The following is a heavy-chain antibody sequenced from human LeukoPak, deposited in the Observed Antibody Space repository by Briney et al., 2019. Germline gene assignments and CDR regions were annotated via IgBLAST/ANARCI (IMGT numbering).Heavy chain of an antibody. D-gene: IGHD6-13*01. Sequence: GGSLRLSCAVSGFSVSGYWMTWVRQAPGKGLEWVANIKQDGSEKNYVDSVKGRFTISRDNAENSLFLQMNSLRVEDTAVYYCAREWQGGIAAAGTRIEGDYWGQGTLVAVTS. V-gene: IGHV3-7*01. J-gene: IGHJ4*02. CDR2: IKQDGSEK. CDR1: GFSVSGYW. CDR3: AREWQGGIAAAGTRIEGDY.